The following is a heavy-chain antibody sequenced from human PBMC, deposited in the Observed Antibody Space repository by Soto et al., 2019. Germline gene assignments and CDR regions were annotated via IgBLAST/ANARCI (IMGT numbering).Heavy chain of an antibody. CDR1: GGSVSSGSYY. CDR2: IYYSGST. Sequence: TLSLTCTVSGGSVSSGSYYWTWIRQPPGKGLEWIGYIYYSGSTNYNPSFKSRVTISVDTSRNQFSLKLSSVTAADTAVYYCARGYSSAWSRFDYWGQGTLVTVSS. J-gene: IGHJ4*02. V-gene: IGHV4-61*01. CDR3: ARGYSSAWSRFDY. D-gene: IGHD6-19*01.